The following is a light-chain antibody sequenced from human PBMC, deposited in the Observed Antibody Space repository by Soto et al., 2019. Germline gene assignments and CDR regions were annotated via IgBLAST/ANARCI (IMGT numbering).Light chain of an antibody. J-gene: IGKJ4*01. CDR3: HQYNNWPLT. V-gene: IGKV3-15*01. CDR2: SVS. Sequence: EIVMTQSPATLSVSPGERVTLSCRASQSVSSNLGWYQQKPDQAPRLLIYSVSTRATGIPARFSGSGSGTEFTLTISSLQSEDFAVYYCHQYNNWPLTFGGGTKVEIK. CDR1: QSVSSN.